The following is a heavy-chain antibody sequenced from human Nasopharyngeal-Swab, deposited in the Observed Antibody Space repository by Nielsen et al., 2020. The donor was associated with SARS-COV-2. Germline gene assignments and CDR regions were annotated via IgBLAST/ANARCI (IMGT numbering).Heavy chain of an antibody. V-gene: IGHV1-18*01. Sequence: WVRQAPGQGLEWMGWISAYNGNTNYAQKLQGGVTMTTDTSTSTAYMELRSLRSDDTAVYYCAREGLYYDFWSGFDYWGQGTLVTVSS. CDR2: ISAYNGNT. D-gene: IGHD3-3*01. CDR3: AREGLYYDFWSGFDY. J-gene: IGHJ4*02.